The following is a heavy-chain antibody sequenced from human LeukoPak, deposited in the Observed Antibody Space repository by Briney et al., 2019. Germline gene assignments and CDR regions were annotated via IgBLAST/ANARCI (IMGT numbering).Heavy chain of an antibody. D-gene: IGHD2-2*01. CDR2: INPNSGGT. J-gene: IGHJ5*02. CDR3: ARVRGYCSSTSCSPFNWFDP. V-gene: IGHV1-2*02. CDR1: GYSFTGYY. Sequence: ASVKASCKASGYSFTGYYMHWVRQAPGQGLEWMGWINPNSGGTNYAQKFQGRVTMTRDTSISTAYMELSRLRSDDTAVYYCARVRGYCSSTSCSPFNWFDPWGQGTLVTVSS.